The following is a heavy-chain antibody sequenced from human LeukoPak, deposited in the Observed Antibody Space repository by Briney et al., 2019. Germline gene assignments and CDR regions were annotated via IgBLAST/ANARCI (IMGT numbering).Heavy chain of an antibody. Sequence: HPGGSLRLSCAASGFTFSSYGMHWVRQAPGKGLEWVAVISYDGSNKYYADSVKGRFTISRDNSKNTLYLQMNSLRAEDTAVYYCAKDLNYGNYYYYYYGMDVWGQGTTVTVSS. CDR1: GFTFSSYG. V-gene: IGHV3-30*18. D-gene: IGHD1-7*01. CDR3: AKDLNYGNYYYYYYGMDV. J-gene: IGHJ6*02. CDR2: ISYDGSNK.